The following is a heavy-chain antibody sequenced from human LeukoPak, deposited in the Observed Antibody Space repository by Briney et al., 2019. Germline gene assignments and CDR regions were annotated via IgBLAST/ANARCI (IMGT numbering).Heavy chain of an antibody. CDR3: ARGPVEMATIDDYYYYYMDV. CDR2: INPSGGST. CDR1: GYTFTSYY. D-gene: IGHD5-24*01. J-gene: IGHJ6*03. Sequence: ASVKVSCKASGYTFTSYYMHWVRQAPGQGLEWMGIINPSGGSTSYAQKFQGRVTMTRDTSTSTVYMELSSLRSEDTAVYYCARGPVEMATIDDYYYYYMDVWGKGTTVTVSS. V-gene: IGHV1-46*01.